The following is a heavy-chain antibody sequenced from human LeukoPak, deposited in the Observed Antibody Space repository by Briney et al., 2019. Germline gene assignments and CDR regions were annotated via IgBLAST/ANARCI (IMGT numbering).Heavy chain of an antibody. Sequence: SETLSLTCTVSGGSISSSSYYWGWIRQPPGKGLEWIGSIYYSGSTYYNPSLKSRVTISVDTSKNRFSLKLSSVTAADTAVYYCVRESRGYVWGFPFDYWGQGTLVTVSS. CDR2: IYYSGST. J-gene: IGHJ4*02. CDR1: GGSISSSSYY. CDR3: VRESRGYVWGFPFDY. D-gene: IGHD3-16*01. V-gene: IGHV4-39*07.